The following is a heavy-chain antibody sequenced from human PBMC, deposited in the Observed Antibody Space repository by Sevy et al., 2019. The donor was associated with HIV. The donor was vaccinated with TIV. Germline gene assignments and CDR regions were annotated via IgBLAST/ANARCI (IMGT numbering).Heavy chain of an antibody. J-gene: IGHJ6*02. D-gene: IGHD3-22*01. CDR3: ATDPIIVLMVTDGMDV. Sequence: GGSLRLSCAASGFTFTYAWMSWVRQAPGKGLEWVGRIKSKADGGTTDYGAPVKGGFTISRDDSKNTLFLQMNSLKGEDTAVYYCATDPIIVLMVTDGMDVWGQGTTVTVSS. CDR2: IKSKADGGTT. CDR1: GFTFTYAW. V-gene: IGHV3-15*01.